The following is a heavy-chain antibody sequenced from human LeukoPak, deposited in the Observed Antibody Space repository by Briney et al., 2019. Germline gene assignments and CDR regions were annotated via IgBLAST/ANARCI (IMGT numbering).Heavy chain of an antibody. V-gene: IGHV3-21*01. CDR3: ARHRTASDY. D-gene: IGHD3-16*02. Sequence: GGSLRLSCAASGFTFSFYTMNWVRQAPGKGLEWVSSITEDSSYIYYADSVKDRFTISIDNAKNSLSLKMNSLRAEDTAVYYCARHRTASDYWGQGTLVTVSS. CDR2: ITEDSSYI. J-gene: IGHJ4*02. CDR1: GFTFSFYT.